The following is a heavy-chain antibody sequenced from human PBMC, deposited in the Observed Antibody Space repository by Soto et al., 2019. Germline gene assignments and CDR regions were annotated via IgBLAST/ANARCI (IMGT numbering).Heavy chain of an antibody. V-gene: IGHV3-48*02. CDR2: ISSSSSTI. D-gene: IGHD6-13*01. CDR1: GFTFSSYS. Sequence: GGSLSLSCAASGFTFSSYSMNWVRQAPGKGLEWVSYISSSSSTIYYADSVKGRFTISRDNAKNSLYLQMNSLRDEDTAVYYCARDQGTYSSSWPDAFDIWGQGTMVTVSS. J-gene: IGHJ3*02. CDR3: ARDQGTYSSSWPDAFDI.